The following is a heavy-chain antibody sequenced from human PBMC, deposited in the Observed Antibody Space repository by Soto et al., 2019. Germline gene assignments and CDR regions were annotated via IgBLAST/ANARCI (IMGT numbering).Heavy chain of an antibody. Sequence: QVPLVESGGGVVQPGRSLRLSCAASGFTFSNYGMHWVRQAPGKGLEWVAVISSDGSKTYYTDSVKGRFTISRDNSKNMLYLRVNSLRAEDTAVLYCAKDPGPQQWEPNYFDYWGQGTPVTVSS. CDR3: AKDPGPQQWEPNYFDY. D-gene: IGHD1-26*01. J-gene: IGHJ4*02. CDR2: ISSDGSKT. CDR1: GFTFSNYG. V-gene: IGHV3-30*18.